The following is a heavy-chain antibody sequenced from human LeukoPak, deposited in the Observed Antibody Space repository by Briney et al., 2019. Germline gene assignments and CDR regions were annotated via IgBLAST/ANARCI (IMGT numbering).Heavy chain of an antibody. Sequence: PGGSLRLSCAASGFTFSNYWMHCVRQAPGKGLVWVSRISSDGSGTNYADSVKGRFIISRDNAKNTLYLQMNSLRAEDTAVYYCASRDYWGQGTLVTVSS. CDR2: ISSDGSGT. CDR3: ASRDY. J-gene: IGHJ4*02. CDR1: GFTFSNYW. V-gene: IGHV3-74*01.